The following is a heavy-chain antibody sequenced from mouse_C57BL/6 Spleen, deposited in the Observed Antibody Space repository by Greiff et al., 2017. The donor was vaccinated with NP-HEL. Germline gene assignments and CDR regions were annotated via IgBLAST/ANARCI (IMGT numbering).Heavy chain of an antibody. CDR1: GYTFTSYW. CDR3: ARDYDY. Sequence: QVQLQQPGAELVRPGTSVKLSCKASGYTFTSYWMHWVKQRPGHGLEWIGVIDPSGSYTNYNQKFTGKATLTVDTSSSTAYMQLSSLTSEDSAVYYCARDYDYWGQGTTLTVSS. V-gene: IGHV1-59*01. CDR2: IDPSGSYT. J-gene: IGHJ2*01.